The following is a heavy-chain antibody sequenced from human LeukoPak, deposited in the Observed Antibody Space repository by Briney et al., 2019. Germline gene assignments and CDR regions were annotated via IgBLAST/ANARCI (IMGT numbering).Heavy chain of an antibody. CDR2: IYTSGST. J-gene: IGHJ6*03. V-gene: IGHV4-4*07. CDR1: GGSISSYY. D-gene: IGHD1-26*01. CDR3: ARDGYSGSFYYYYYMDV. Sequence: SETLSLTCTVSGGSISSYYWSWIRQPAGKGLEWIGRIYTSGSTNYNPSLKSRVTMSVDTSKNQFSLKLSSVTAADTAVYYCARDGYSGSFYYYYYMDVWGKGTTVTISS.